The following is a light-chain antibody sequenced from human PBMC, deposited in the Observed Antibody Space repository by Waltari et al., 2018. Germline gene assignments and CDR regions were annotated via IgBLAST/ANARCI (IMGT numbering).Light chain of an antibody. CDR3: SSYTSIIPPFL. CDR1: SSALGGYSF. Sequence: QSALTQPASVSGSSGQSITISCTRSSSALGGYSFVSWYQHHPGKAPKLIIYDVSHRPLGVSNRFSGSKSGNTASLTISGLQPEDEADYYCSSYTSIIPPFLFGTGTKV. CDR2: DVS. V-gene: IGLV2-14*03. J-gene: IGLJ1*01.